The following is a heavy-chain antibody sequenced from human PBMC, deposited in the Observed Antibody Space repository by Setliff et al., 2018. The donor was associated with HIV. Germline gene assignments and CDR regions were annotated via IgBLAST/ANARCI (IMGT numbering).Heavy chain of an antibody. CDR3: APYNTRSGYYSMGWFDP. J-gene: IGHJ5*02. CDR2: IRSSGDT. Sequence: SETLSLTCTVSGASISSHNYYWGWIRQSPGKGLEWIASIRSSGDTYYNPSLKSRVTISVDTSNNQFSLKLSSVTAADTAVYYCAPYNTRSGYYSMGWFDPWGQGTRVTVSS. CDR1: GASISSHNYY. D-gene: IGHD3-3*01. V-gene: IGHV4-39*07.